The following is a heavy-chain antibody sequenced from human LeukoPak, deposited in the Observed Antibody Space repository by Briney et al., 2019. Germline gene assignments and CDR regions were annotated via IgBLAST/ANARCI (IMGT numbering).Heavy chain of an antibody. D-gene: IGHD3-10*01. CDR1: GYTFTNYY. J-gene: IGHJ4*02. Sequence: GASVKVSCKASGYTFTNYYIHWVRQAPGQGLEWMGWINPNSGGTNYAQKFQGRVTMTRDTSISTAYMELSRLRSDDTAVYYCARVPHGWFGESKSSGRTYYFDYWGQGTLVTVSS. CDR2: INPNSGGT. CDR3: ARVPHGWFGESKSSGRTYYFDY. V-gene: IGHV1-2*02.